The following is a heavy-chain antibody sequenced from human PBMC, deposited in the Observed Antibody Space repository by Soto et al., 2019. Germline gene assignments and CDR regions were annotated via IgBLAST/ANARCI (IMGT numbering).Heavy chain of an antibody. Sequence: QVQLQESGPGLVKPSETLSLTCTVSGGSINSYYWSWIRQPPGKGLEWIGYIYYSGSTNYNPSLKGRATISVDTSKNQFTLKLSSVTAADTAVYYCARVPWQWLGGYAFDIWGQATMVTVSS. J-gene: IGHJ3*02. CDR2: IYYSGST. V-gene: IGHV4-59*01. D-gene: IGHD6-19*01. CDR3: ARVPWQWLGGYAFDI. CDR1: GGSINSYY.